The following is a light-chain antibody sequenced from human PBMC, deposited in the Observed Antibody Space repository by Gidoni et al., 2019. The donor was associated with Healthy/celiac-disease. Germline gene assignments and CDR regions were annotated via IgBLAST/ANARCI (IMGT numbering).Light chain of an antibody. Sequence: SYELTQPPSVSGSPGQTARITCSGDALPKQYAYWSQQKPGQAPVLVIYKDSERPSGIPERFSGSSSGTTVTLTISGVQAEDEADYYCQSADSSGTYEVFGGGTKLTVL. J-gene: IGLJ2*01. CDR3: QSADSSGTYEV. CDR2: KDS. CDR1: ALPKQY. V-gene: IGLV3-25*03.